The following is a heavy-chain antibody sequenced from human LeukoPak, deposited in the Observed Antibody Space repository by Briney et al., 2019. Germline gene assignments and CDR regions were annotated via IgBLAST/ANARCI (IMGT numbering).Heavy chain of an antibody. D-gene: IGHD2-15*01. Sequence: GGSLRLSCAASGFIFRNHAMSWVRQGPGQGPEWVTAISGNDDSTYYADSVKGRFTISRDNSRNTLYLQMNSLRAEDTAIYYCAKGGSGVPRALASWGQGTLVTVSS. CDR3: AKGGSGVPRALAS. J-gene: IGHJ4*02. CDR2: ISGNDDST. V-gene: IGHV3-23*01. CDR1: GFIFRNHA.